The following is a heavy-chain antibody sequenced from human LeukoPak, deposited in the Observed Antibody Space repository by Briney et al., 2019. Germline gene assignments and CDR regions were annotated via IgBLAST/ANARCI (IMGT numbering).Heavy chain of an antibody. V-gene: IGHV1-46*02. CDR3: ARDSGNFHYDMDV. J-gene: IGHJ6*02. CDR1: GYSFNSNH. Sequence: ASVKVSCKTSGYSFNSNHVHWVRQAPGQGLEWMGVKFSHDGSTSNTQKFQGRITMTRDTSTSTVYMELSSLRSEDTAVYYCARDSGNFHYDMDVWGQGTTVIVSS. D-gene: IGHD3-10*01. CDR2: KFSHDGST.